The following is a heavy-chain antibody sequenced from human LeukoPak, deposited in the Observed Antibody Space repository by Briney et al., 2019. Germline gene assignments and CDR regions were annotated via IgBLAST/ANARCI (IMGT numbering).Heavy chain of an antibody. J-gene: IGHJ2*01. Sequence: PGGSLRLSCAASGFSFSAFEMNWVRQAPGKGLEWVSYISRSAGSITYYADSVKGRFTISRDNAKNSLFLQMNSLRVEDTALYYCARNGGNSNWYFDLWGRGTLVTVSS. V-gene: IGHV3-48*03. D-gene: IGHD4-23*01. CDR2: ISRSAGSIT. CDR3: ARNGGNSNWYFDL. CDR1: GFSFSAFE.